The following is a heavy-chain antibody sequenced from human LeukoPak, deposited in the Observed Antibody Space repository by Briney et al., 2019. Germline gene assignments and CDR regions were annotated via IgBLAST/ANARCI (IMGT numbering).Heavy chain of an antibody. CDR3: AKAAASLGPSSVSVGAIDY. CDR2: VNNDGSST. D-gene: IGHD1-26*01. V-gene: IGHV3-74*01. CDR1: GFTFSDYW. Sequence: PGGSLRLSCAASGFTFSDYWMHWVRQAPGKGLMWVSRVNNDGSSTVYADSVKGRFTISRDNSKNTLYLQMNSLRAEDTAVYYCAKAAASLGPSSVSVGAIDYWGQGTLVTVSS. J-gene: IGHJ4*02.